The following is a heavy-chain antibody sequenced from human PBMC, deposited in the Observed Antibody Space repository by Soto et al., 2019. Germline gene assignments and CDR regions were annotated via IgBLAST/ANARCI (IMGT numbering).Heavy chain of an antibody. J-gene: IGHJ5*02. CDR2: IIPIFGTA. Sequence: SVKVSCKASGGTFSSYAISWVRQAPGQGLEWMGGIIPIFGTANYAQKFQGRVTITADESTSTAYMELSSLRSEDTAVYYCASERARDFYWFDPWGQGTLVTVSS. CDR3: ASERARDFYWFDP. V-gene: IGHV1-69*13. CDR1: GGTFSSYA. D-gene: IGHD3-3*01.